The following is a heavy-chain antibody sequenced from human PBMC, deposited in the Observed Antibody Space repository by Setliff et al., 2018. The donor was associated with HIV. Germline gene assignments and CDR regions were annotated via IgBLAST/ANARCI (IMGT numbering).Heavy chain of an antibody. CDR2: FYYSWNT. CDR1: GASIGRRSDC. D-gene: IGHD2-21*02. V-gene: IGHV4-39*01. Sequence: PSETLSLTCTVSGASIGRRSDCWGWIRQPPGKGLEWIGSFYYSWNTYYNPSLKSRVTISVDTSKNQFSLKLSSVTAADTAVYYCARGEFYCGTDCYWSSFDYWGQGILVTVSS. CDR3: ARGEFYCGTDCYWSSFDY. J-gene: IGHJ4*02.